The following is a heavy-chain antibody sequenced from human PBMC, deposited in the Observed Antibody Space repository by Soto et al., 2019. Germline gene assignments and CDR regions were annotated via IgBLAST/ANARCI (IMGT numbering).Heavy chain of an antibody. CDR3: ARSYSGSYYASPVGY. V-gene: IGHV3-33*01. CDR1: GFTFSSYG. Sequence: GGSLRLSCAASGFTFSSYGMHWVRQAPGKGLEWVAVIWYDGSNKYYADSVKGRFTISRDNSKNTLYLQMNSLRAEGTAVYYCARSYSGSYYASPVGYWGQGTLVTVSS. D-gene: IGHD1-26*01. J-gene: IGHJ4*02. CDR2: IWYDGSNK.